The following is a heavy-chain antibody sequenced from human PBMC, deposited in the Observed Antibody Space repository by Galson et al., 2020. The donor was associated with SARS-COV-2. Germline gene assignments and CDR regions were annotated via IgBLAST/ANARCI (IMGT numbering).Heavy chain of an antibody. J-gene: IGHJ4*02. CDR1: ACSTSRGGYY. CDR3: ARASRIMITFGGVIGPLWY. D-gene: IGHD3-16*02. Sequence: ETSETLSLTRPVSACSTSRGGYYCSRNRQHPGKGQEWILYIYSRSTTSYNPSHTSPATTSVDTSKNQFSLKLSSVTAADTAVYYCARASRIMITFGGVIGPLWYWGQGTLVTVSS. V-gene: IGHV4-31*01. CDR2: IYSRSTT.